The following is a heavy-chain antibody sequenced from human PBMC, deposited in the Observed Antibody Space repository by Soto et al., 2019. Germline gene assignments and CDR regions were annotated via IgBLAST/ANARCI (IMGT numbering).Heavy chain of an antibody. D-gene: IGHD3-3*01. V-gene: IGHV4-59*01. Sequence: PSETLSLTCTVSGGSISSYYWSWIRQPPGKGLEWIGYIYYSGSTNYNPSLKSRVTISVDTSKNQFSLKLSSVTAADTAVYYCARDVFGGLAANWFDPWGQGTLVTVS. CDR2: IYYSGST. J-gene: IGHJ5*02. CDR1: GGSISSYY. CDR3: ARDVFGGLAANWFDP.